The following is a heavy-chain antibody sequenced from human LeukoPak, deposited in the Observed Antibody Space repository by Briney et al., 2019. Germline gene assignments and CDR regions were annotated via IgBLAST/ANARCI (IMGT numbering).Heavy chain of an antibody. CDR3: ARTPNTYSTDAFDI. CDR2: IYSSGST. D-gene: IGHD6-13*01. CDR1: GGSISSSSDY. V-gene: IGHV4-39*01. Sequence: SETLSLTFTVSGGSISSSSDYWGRIRQPPSKGREWIGSIYSSGSTYYTPSLKSRVTISVDTSKNQFSLKLSYVTAADTAVYYCARTPNTYSTDAFDIWGQGTMVTVSS. J-gene: IGHJ3*02.